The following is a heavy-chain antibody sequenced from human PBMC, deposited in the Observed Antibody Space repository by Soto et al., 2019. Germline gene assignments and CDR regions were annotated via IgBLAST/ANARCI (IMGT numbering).Heavy chain of an antibody. Sequence: QVQLVQSGAEVKKPGSSVKVSCKASGGTFSSYAISWVRQAPGQGLEWMGGIIPISGTANYAQKFQGRVTITADESTSTAYMKLSLRSEDTAVYYCARSQGSSTSLEIYYYYYYGMDVWGQGTTVTVSS. D-gene: IGHD2-2*01. CDR1: GGTFSSYA. CDR2: IIPISGTA. J-gene: IGHJ6*02. V-gene: IGHV1-69*01. CDR3: ARSQGSSTSLEIYYYYYYGMDV.